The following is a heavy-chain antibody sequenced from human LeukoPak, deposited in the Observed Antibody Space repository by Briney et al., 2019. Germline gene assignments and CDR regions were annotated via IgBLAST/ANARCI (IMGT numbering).Heavy chain of an antibody. CDR1: GGSIRSYY. J-gene: IGHJ4*02. Sequence: SHTLSLTCTVSGGSIRSYYWSWIRQPPGKGLEWIGYIYYSGSTNYNPSLKSRVTISVDTSKNQFSLKLSSVTAADTAVYYCARGGGSTDYYDSSGYFWGQGTLVTVSS. CDR2: IYYSGST. V-gene: IGHV4-59*07. D-gene: IGHD3-22*01. CDR3: ARGGGSTDYYDSSGYF.